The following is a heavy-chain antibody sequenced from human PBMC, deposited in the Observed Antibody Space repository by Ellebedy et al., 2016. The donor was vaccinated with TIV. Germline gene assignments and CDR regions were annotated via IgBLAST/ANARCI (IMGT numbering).Heavy chain of an antibody. CDR3: AGAKYQVQLPGAH. J-gene: IGHJ4*02. D-gene: IGHD2-2*01. CDR1: GFSVNYNY. V-gene: IGHV3-53*01. Sequence: GESLKISXAASGFSVNYNYMSWVRQAPGKGLEWVSVIYSGGTTYYPDSVQGRFTISRDNSKNTVYLQMNSLRADDSGLYYCAGAKYQVQLPGAHWGQGTSVTVSS. CDR2: IYSGGTT.